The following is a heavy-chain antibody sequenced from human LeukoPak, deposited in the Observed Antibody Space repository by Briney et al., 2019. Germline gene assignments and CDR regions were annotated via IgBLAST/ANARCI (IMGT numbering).Heavy chain of an antibody. J-gene: IGHJ5*02. CDR2: IYHSGST. Sequence: SETLSLTCTVSGGSISSTVYYWGWIRQPPGKGLEWIGSIYHSGSTYYNPSLKSRVTISVDTSKNQFSLKLSSVTAADTAVYYCARDPVKGNPVGPWGQGTLVTVSS. CDR1: GGSISSTVYY. D-gene: IGHD4-23*01. CDR3: ARDPVKGNPVGP. V-gene: IGHV4-39*07.